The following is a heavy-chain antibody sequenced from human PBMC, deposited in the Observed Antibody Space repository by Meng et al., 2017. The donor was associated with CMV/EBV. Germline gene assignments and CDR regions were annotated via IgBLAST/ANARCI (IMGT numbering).Heavy chain of an antibody. Sequence: SETLSLTCTVSGGSISSSSYYWGWIRQPPGKGLEWIGSIYYSGSTYYNPSLKSRVTISVDTSKNQFSLKLSSVTAADTAAYYCARDPISYGDYSSRYFDYWGQGTLVTVSS. CDR3: ARDPISYGDYSSRYFDY. CDR2: IYYSGST. CDR1: GGSISSSSYY. J-gene: IGHJ4*02. D-gene: IGHD4-17*01. V-gene: IGHV4-39*07.